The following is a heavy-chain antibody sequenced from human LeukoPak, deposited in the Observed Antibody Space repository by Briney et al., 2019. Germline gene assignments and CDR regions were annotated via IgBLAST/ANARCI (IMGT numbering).Heavy chain of an antibody. D-gene: IGHD1-26*01. J-gene: IGHJ4*02. CDR3: ARDYDSGSFWGLFDY. Sequence: GASVKVSCKASGGTFSSYAISWVRQAPGQGLEWMGGIIPIFGTANYAQKFQGRVTITTDESTSTAYMELSSLRSEDTAVYYCARDYDSGSFWGLFDYWGQGTLVTVSS. CDR2: IIPIFGTA. V-gene: IGHV1-69*05. CDR1: GGTFSSYA.